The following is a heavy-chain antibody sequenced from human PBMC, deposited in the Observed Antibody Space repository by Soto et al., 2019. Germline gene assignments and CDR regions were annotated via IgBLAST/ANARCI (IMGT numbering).Heavy chain of an antibody. D-gene: IGHD2-2*01. CDR1: GGSISSGDYY. CDR2: IYHSGST. Sequence: SETLSLTCTVSGGSISSGDYYWSWIRQPPGKGLEWIGYIYHSGSTYYNPSLKSRVTISVDKSKNQFSLKLSSVTAADTAVYYCASRSLLSGYYYYYGMDVWGQGTTVTVSS. V-gene: IGHV4-30-4*01. J-gene: IGHJ6*02. CDR3: ASRSLLSGYYYYYGMDV.